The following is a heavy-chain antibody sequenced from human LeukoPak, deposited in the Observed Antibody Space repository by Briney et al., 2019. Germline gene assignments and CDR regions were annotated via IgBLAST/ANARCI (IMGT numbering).Heavy chain of an antibody. J-gene: IGHJ4*02. V-gene: IGHV1-69*01. CDR3: ARDGNCSGGSCSGLFDY. CDR1: GGTFSSYA. Sequence: VASVKVSCKASGGTFSSYAISWVRQAPGQGLEWMGGIFPIFCTANYAQKFQGRVTITADESTSTAYMELSSLRSEDTAVYYCARDGNCSGGSCSGLFDYWGQGTLVTVSS. D-gene: IGHD2-15*01. CDR2: IFPIFCTA.